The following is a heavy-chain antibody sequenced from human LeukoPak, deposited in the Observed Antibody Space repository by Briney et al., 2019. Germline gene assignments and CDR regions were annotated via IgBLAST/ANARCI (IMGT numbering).Heavy chain of an antibody. CDR3: ARDRRWFGELSFNAFDI. J-gene: IGHJ3*02. CDR1: GYTFTSYG. Sequence: ASVKVSCKASGYTFTSYGTSWVRQAPGQGLEWMGWISAYNGNTNYAQKLQGRVTMTTDTSTSTAYMELRSLRSDDTAVYYCARDRRWFGELSFNAFDIWGQGTMVTVSS. CDR2: ISAYNGNT. D-gene: IGHD3-10*01. V-gene: IGHV1-18*01.